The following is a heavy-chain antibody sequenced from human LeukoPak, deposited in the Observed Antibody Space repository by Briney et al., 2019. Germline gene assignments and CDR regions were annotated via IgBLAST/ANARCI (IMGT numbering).Heavy chain of an antibody. CDR1: GYTFTSYY. CDR3: AREGRGVPGAIAAVKGFDY. D-gene: IGHD6-13*01. CDR2: INPSGGST. Sequence: ASVKVSCKASGYTFTSYYMHWVRQAPGQGLEWMGIINPSGGSTSYAQRFQGRVTMTRDMSTSTVYMELSSLRSEDTAIYYCAREGRGVPGAIAAVKGFDYWGQGTLVTVSS. J-gene: IGHJ4*02. V-gene: IGHV1-46*01.